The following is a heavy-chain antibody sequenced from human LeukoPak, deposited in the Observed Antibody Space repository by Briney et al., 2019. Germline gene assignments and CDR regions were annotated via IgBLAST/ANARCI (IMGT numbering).Heavy chain of an antibody. CDR1: GFTFGDYA. Sequence: PGRSLRLSCTASGFTFGDYAMSWFRQAPGKGLEWVSGISGGGDSTFYVDSVKGRFTVSRDNSKNTLYLQMDGLRAEDTAIYYCAKGGNYYDSSGYYYADAFDIWGQGTMVTVSS. J-gene: IGHJ3*02. D-gene: IGHD3-22*01. CDR2: ISGGGDST. V-gene: IGHV3-23*01. CDR3: AKGGNYYDSSGYYYADAFDI.